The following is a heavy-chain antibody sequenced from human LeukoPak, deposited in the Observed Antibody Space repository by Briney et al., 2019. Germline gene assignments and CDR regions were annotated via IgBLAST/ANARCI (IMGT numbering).Heavy chain of an antibody. Sequence: GGSLRLSCAASGFTSSNYNMNWVRQAPGKGLEWVSYISSTSSTVYYADSVKGRFTVSRDNSKNTLYLQMNSLRAEDTAVYYCAKAGCGDGSCYYAEYFQHWGQGTLVTVSS. CDR2: ISSTSSTV. V-gene: IGHV3-48*01. CDR1: GFTSSNYN. D-gene: IGHD2-15*01. CDR3: AKAGCGDGSCYYAEYFQH. J-gene: IGHJ1*01.